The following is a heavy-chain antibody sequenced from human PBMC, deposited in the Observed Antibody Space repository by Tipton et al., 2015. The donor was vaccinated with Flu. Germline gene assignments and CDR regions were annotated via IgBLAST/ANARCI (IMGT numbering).Heavy chain of an antibody. V-gene: IGHV3-48*01. Sequence: SLRLSCAASGFTFSSYSMNWVRQAPGKGLEWVSYISSSSSAIYYADSVKGRFTISRDNAKNSLYLQMNSLRAEDTAVYYCARDPGDCSSTSCNWGQGTLDTVSS. CDR3: ARDPGDCSSTSCN. J-gene: IGHJ4*02. D-gene: IGHD2-2*01. CDR1: GFTFSSYS. CDR2: ISSSSSAI.